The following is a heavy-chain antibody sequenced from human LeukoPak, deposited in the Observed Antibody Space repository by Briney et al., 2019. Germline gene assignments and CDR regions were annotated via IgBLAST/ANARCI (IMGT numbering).Heavy chain of an antibody. J-gene: IGHJ5*02. D-gene: IGHD2-15*01. V-gene: IGHV3-48*01. Sequence: GGSLTLSCAASGFTFSSYSMNGVRQATGKGREWVLYISSGSSFIYYADSVKGRFTISRDNAKNSLYLQMNSLRAEDTAVYYCARDACSGGSCYSGFDPWGQGTLVTVSS. CDR3: ARDACSGGSCYSGFDP. CDR2: ISSGSSFI. CDR1: GFTFSSYS.